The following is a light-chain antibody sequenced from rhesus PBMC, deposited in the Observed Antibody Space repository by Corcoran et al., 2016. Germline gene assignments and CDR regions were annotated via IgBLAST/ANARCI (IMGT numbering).Light chain of an antibody. CDR3: QQGYSYPYS. J-gene: IGKJ2*01. V-gene: IGKV1-25*01. CDR1: QSLSNY. CDR2: RAS. Sequence: DIQMTQSPSSLSASVGDRVTITCQASQSLSNYLTWYKQKPGKISKLLIYRASRLQSGSPSRFSGSVAGTEFTLTISSLQPEDFATYYCQQGYSYPYSFGQGTKVEIK.